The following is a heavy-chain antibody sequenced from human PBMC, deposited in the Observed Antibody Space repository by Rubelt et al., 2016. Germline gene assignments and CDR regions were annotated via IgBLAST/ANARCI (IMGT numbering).Heavy chain of an antibody. CDR2: IYYSGST. J-gene: IGHJ4*02. Sequence: QVQLQESGPGLVKPSETLSLTCTVSGGSISSYYWSWIRQPPGKGLEWIGYIYYSGSTNYNPSLKSRVTVSVDTSKNQFSLKLSSVTAADTAVYYCARHRGKQQRLDYWGQGTLVTVSS. V-gene: IGHV4-59*01. D-gene: IGHD6-13*01. CDR1: GGSISSYY. CDR3: ARHRGKQQRLDY.